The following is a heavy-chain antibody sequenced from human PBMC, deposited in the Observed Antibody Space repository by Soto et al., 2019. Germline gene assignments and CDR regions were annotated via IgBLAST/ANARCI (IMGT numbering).Heavy chain of an antibody. J-gene: IGHJ6*02. Sequence: GGSLRLSCAASGFTFSSYSMNWVRQAPGKGLEWVSYISSSNRTINYADSVKGRFIISRDNAKNSLYLQMHSLRDEDTAVYYCAREGWPLLQTGMDVWGQGT. CDR2: ISSSNRTI. V-gene: IGHV3-48*02. D-gene: IGHD2-15*01. CDR1: GFTFSSYS. CDR3: AREGWPLLQTGMDV.